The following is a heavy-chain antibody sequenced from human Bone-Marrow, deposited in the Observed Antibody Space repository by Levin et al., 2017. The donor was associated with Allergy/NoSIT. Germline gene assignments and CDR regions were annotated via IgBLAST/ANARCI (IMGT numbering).Heavy chain of an antibody. V-gene: IGHV3-21*01. Sequence: PGGSLRLSCAASGFTFSSHSLTWVRQAPGKGLEWVSSISGSSSSMHYADAVKGRFTISRDNAKRSLFLQMTRLRAEDTAVYHCATFRGYSGYDSFMDVWGKGTTVIVSS. J-gene: IGHJ6*03. CDR2: ISGSSSSM. CDR1: GFTFSSHS. CDR3: ATFRGYSGYDSFMDV. D-gene: IGHD5-12*01.